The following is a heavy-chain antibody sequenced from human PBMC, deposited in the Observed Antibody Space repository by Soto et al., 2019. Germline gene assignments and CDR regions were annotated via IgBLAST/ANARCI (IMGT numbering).Heavy chain of an antibody. Sequence: SETLSLTCTVSGASISSGDSFWSWLRQPPGKGLEWIGYIYYSGTYYSPSLESRVTLSADTSKNQFSLKLSSVTAADTAVYYCARELAHCTDSGCYAKWGSWGQGILVTVSS. CDR2: IYYSGT. V-gene: IGHV4-30-4*01. CDR3: ARELAHCTDSGCYAKWGS. CDR1: GASISSGDSF. D-gene: IGHD2-15*01. J-gene: IGHJ5*02.